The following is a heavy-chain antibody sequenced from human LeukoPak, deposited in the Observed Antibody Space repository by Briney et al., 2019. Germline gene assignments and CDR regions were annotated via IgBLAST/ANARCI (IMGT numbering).Heavy chain of an antibody. CDR2: IYHSGST. D-gene: IGHD4-23*01. V-gene: IGHV4-4*02. J-gene: IGHJ4*02. Sequence: SETLSLTCAVSGGSISSSNWWSWVRQPPGKGLEWIGEIYHSGSTYYNPSLKSRVTISVDTSKNQFSLKLSSVTAADTAVYYCARADGRRIYFDYWGQGTLVTVSS. CDR3: ARADGRRIYFDY. CDR1: GGSISSSNW.